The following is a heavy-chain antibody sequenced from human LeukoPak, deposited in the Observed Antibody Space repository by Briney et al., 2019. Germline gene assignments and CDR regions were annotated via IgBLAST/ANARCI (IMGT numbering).Heavy chain of an antibody. CDR1: GYTFTSYY. D-gene: IGHD3-3*01. J-gene: IGHJ4*02. V-gene: IGHV1-46*01. CDR2: INPSGGST. CDR3: ARGYPVWSGYYSPFDY. Sequence: EASVKVSCKASGYTFTSYYMHWVRQAPGQGLEWMGIINPSGGSTSYAQKFQGRVTMTRDTSTSTVYMELSSLRSEDTAVYYCARGYPVWSGYYSPFDYWGQGTLVTVSS.